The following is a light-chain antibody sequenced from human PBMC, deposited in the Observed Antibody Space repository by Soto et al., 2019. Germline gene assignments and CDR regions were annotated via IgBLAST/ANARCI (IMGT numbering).Light chain of an antibody. CDR2: AAS. V-gene: IGKV1-39*01. CDR3: QQSYSTPWT. J-gene: IGKJ1*01. CDR1: QSISSS. Sequence: DIQMTQSPSSLSASVGDRVTITCRASQSISSSLNWYQQKPGKAPKLLISAASSLQSGVPSRFSGSGSGTDFTLTISSLQPEDFATYYCQQSYSTPWTFGQGTKADI.